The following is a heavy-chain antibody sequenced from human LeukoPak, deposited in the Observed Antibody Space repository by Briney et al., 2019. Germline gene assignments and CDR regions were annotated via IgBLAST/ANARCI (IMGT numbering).Heavy chain of an antibody. Sequence: ASVKVSCKASGYTFTIYNINWVRQATGQGLEWVGGMNPNSGNTGYAQKFQGRVTMTSNTSISTAYMELSSLRSEDTAVYYWARATLSSSWYTPSYYFDYWGQGTLVTVSS. J-gene: IGHJ4*02. CDR1: GYTFTIYN. V-gene: IGHV1-8*01. CDR3: ARATLSSSWYTPSYYFDY. D-gene: IGHD6-13*01. CDR2: MNPNSGNT.